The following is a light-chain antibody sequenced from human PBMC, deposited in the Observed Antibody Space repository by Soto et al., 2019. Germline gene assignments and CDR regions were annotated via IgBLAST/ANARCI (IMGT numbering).Light chain of an antibody. Sequence: IVMTQSPATLSASPGERATLSCRASQSISTYLAWYQQKPGQAPRLLIFGASTRATGIPARFSGSGSGSEFTLTISSLQSEDFAVYSCQQYNNWPLVTFGGGTKVEIK. J-gene: IGKJ4*01. V-gene: IGKV3-15*01. CDR1: QSISTY. CDR3: QQYNNWPLVT. CDR2: GAS.